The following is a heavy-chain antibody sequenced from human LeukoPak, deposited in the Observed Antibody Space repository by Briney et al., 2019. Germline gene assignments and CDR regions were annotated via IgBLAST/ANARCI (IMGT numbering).Heavy chain of an antibody. CDR3: AREDRYCSGGSCYS. CDR2: IYHSGST. Sequence: SETLSLTCSVSGYSISSGYNWVWIRQPPGKGLEWIGNIYHSGSTSYNPSLKSRVTISVDTSKNQFSLKLSSVTAADTAVYYCAREDRYCSGGSCYSWGQGTLVTVSS. V-gene: IGHV4-38-2*02. J-gene: IGHJ4*02. CDR1: GYSISSGYN. D-gene: IGHD2-15*01.